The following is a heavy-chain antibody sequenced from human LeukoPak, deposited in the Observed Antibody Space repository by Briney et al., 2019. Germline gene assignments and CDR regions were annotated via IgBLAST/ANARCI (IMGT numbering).Heavy chain of an antibody. D-gene: IGHD5-18*01. CDR2: IILIFGTA. V-gene: IGHV1-69*05. CDR3: ASARGYSYGLSLDY. J-gene: IGHJ4*02. CDR1: GGTFSSYA. Sequence: GASVKVSCKASGGTFSSYAISWVRQAPGQGLEWMGGIILIFGTANYAQKFQGRVTITTDESTSTAYMELSSLRSEDTAVYYCASARGYSYGLSLDYWGQGTLVTVSS.